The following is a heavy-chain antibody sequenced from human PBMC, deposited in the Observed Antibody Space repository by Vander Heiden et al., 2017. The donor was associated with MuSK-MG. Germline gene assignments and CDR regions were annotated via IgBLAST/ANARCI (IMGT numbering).Heavy chain of an antibody. J-gene: IGHJ5*02. Sequence: QVQLVQSGAEVKKPGPSVKVSCKASGGTFSSYAISWVRQAPGQGLGWMGRIIPILGIANYAHKFQGRVTITADKSTSTAYMELSSLRSEDTAVYYCARCGGRLLQLGWFDPWGQGTLVTVSS. V-gene: IGHV1-69*04. CDR1: GGTFSSYA. D-gene: IGHD2-21*01. CDR2: IIPILGIA. CDR3: ARCGGRLLQLGWFDP.